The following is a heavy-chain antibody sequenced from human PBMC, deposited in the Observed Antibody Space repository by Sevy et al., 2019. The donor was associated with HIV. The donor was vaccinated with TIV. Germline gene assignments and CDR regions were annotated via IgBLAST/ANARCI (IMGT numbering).Heavy chain of an antibody. D-gene: IGHD1-7*01. CDR3: ARGGPLVDGTLIPWGMDV. V-gene: IGHV3-7*01. Sequence: GGSLRLSCAASGFTFSNYWMNWVRHAPGKGLEWVANIKHDGSDTYYADSVKGRFTLSRDDIKNSLSLQMNSLRVEDTAVYYSARGGPLVDGTLIPWGMDVWGQGTTVTVSS. CDR2: IKHDGSDT. J-gene: IGHJ6*02. CDR1: GFTFSNYW.